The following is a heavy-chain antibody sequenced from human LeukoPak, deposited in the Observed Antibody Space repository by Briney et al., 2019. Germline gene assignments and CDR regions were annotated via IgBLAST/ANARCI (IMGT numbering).Heavy chain of an antibody. CDR1: GDSISDSRYY. D-gene: IGHD4-17*01. CDR2: IPYSGST. Sequence: WETLSLTCTVSGDSISDSRYYWDWIRQPPGMALEWIWNIPYSGSTNYNPPVRSRVTIAINMAKNECSLQLSSLPAAHPALYYCARRDYLITYLFDNWGQGTLVPVSS. CDR3: ARRDYLITYLFDN. J-gene: IGHJ4*02. V-gene: IGHV4-39*01.